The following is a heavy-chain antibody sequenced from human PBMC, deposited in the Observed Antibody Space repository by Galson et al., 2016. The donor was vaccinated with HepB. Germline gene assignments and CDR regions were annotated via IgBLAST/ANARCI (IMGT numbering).Heavy chain of an antibody. CDR2: INADGSWR. Sequence: SLRLSCAVSGFSFSNSWMTWVRQTPEKGLEWVADINADGSWRAYMDSVKGRFTISRDNVNNLLYLQMSGLRVEDTALYCCARDPAFGALDYWGQGALVTVSS. CDR3: ARDPAFGALDY. D-gene: IGHD3-10*01. CDR1: GFSFSNSW. V-gene: IGHV3-7*01. J-gene: IGHJ4*02.